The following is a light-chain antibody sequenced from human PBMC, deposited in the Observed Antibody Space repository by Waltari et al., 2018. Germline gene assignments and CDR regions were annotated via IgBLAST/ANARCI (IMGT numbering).Light chain of an antibody. CDR3: QQYNSYST. CDR2: DAS. CDR1: QSISSW. V-gene: IGKV1-5*01. J-gene: IGKJ1*01. Sequence: DIQMTQSPSTLSASVVDRVTIPCRASQSISSWLAWYQQKPGKAPKLLIYDASSLESGVPSRFSGSGSGTEFTLTISSLQPDDFATYYCQQYNSYSTFGQGTKVEIK.